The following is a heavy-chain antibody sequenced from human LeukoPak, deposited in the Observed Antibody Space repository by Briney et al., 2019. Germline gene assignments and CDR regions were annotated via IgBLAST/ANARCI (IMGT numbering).Heavy chain of an antibody. CDR3: TTAVAGVITFDY. CDR1: GFTFSSYA. Sequence: GGSLRLSCATSGFTFSSYAMSWVRQAPGKGLEWVARIKSKTDGGTIDYAGSVKGRFTISRDDSKNTLYLQLNTLKTEDTAVYYCTTAVAGVITFDYWGQGTLVTVSS. D-gene: IGHD6-19*01. V-gene: IGHV3-15*01. J-gene: IGHJ4*02. CDR2: IKSKTDGGTI.